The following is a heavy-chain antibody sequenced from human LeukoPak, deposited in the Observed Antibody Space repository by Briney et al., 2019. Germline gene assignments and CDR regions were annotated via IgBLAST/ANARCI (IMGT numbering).Heavy chain of an antibody. CDR3: ARDSRYYDFWSGYLDY. V-gene: IGHV4-4*07. D-gene: IGHD3-3*01. CDR1: RGFISNYY. Sequence: SETLSLTCSVSRGFISNYYWSWIRQPAGKGLEWIGRISTSGNTNYSPSLKSRVTISVDTSKNQFFLNLRSVTAADTAVYYCARDSRYYDFWSGYLDYWGQGALVTVSS. J-gene: IGHJ4*02. CDR2: ISTSGNT.